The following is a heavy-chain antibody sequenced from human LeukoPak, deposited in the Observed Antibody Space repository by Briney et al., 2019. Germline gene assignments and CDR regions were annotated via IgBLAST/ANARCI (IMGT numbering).Heavy chain of an antibody. V-gene: IGHV4-59*01. Sequence: SETLSLTCTVSGDSISSYYWSWIRQPPGKGLEWIGYIYYSGNINSNPSLKSRVSISVDTSKNQFSLELSSVTAADTAVYYCAKDVAVTRAYYFDYWGQGTLVTVSS. J-gene: IGHJ4*02. CDR3: AKDVAVTRAYYFDY. D-gene: IGHD2-21*02. CDR2: IYYSGNI. CDR1: GDSISSYY.